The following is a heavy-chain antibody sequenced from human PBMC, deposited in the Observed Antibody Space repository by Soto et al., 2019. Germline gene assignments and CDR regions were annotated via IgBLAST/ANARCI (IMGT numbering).Heavy chain of an antibody. V-gene: IGHV4-31*03. CDR2: IYYRGNT. CDR1: HGSVTSDPFY. J-gene: IGHJ6*02. D-gene: IGHD3-3*01. CDR3: ARRIKDDSGSSPYYSAFDV. Sequence: SETLYLTSTVSHGSVTSDPFYRTWIRQHPGKVLEWIGYIYYRGNTYYRPSLKSRVSISIDTSQNLFSLRLNSVTASDSAMYYCARRIKDDSGSSPYYSAFDVWGRGTTVTVSS.